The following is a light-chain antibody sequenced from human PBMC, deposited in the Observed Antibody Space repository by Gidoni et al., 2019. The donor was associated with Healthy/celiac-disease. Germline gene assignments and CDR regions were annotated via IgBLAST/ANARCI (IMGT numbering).Light chain of an antibody. Sequence: EIVLTQSPGTLSLSPGERATLSCRASQSVSSSYLAWYQQKPGQAPRLLIYGASSRATVIPDRFSGSGSGTDFTLTLSRLEPEDFAVYYCQQYGSSPGTFGQGTKVEIK. CDR2: GAS. CDR1: QSVSSSY. V-gene: IGKV3-20*01. CDR3: QQYGSSPGT. J-gene: IGKJ1*01.